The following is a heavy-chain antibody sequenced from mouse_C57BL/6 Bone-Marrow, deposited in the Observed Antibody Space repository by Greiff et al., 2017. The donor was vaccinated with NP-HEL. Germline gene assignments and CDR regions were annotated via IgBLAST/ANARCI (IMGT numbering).Heavy chain of an antibody. V-gene: IGHV5-12*01. D-gene: IGHD2-4*01. J-gene: IGHJ3*01. CDR2: ISNGGGST. CDR1: GFTFSDYY. CDR3: ARQGYDYDGSAWFAY. Sequence: EVKVEESGGGLVQPGGSLKLSCAASGFTFSDYYMYWVRQTPEKRLGWVAYISNGGGSTYYPDTVKGRFTISRDNAKNTLYLQMSRLKSEDTAMYYCARQGYDYDGSAWFAYWGQGTLVTVSA.